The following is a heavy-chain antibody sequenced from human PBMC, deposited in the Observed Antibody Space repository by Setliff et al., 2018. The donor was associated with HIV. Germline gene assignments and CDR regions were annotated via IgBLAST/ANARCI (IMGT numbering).Heavy chain of an antibody. V-gene: IGHV4-61*01. CDR2: IYTSGST. D-gene: IGHD2-8*01. CDR3: ARTTEYYYQYFSDR. Sequence: PSETLSLTCSVSGGSISSGSYYWRWIRQPPGKGLEWIGYIYTSGSTNYTRSLEGRFTISVDTSKNQFSLKLSPVTAADTAGYYCARTTEYYYQYFSDRWGQGTLVTVSS. J-gene: IGHJ5*02. CDR1: GGSISSGSYY.